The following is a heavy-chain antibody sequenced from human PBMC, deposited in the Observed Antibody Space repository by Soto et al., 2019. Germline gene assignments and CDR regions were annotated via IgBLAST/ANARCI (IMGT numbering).Heavy chain of an antibody. D-gene: IGHD6-19*01. V-gene: IGHV3-13*01. J-gene: IGHJ4*02. CDR2: IGTAGDT. CDR1: GFTFSSYD. Sequence: SLRLSCAASGFTFSSYDMHWVRQATGKGLEWVSAIGTAGDTYYPGSVKGRFTISRENAKNSLYLQMNSLRAGDTAVYYCERKAVAGDFDYWGQGTLVTVSS. CDR3: ERKAVAGDFDY.